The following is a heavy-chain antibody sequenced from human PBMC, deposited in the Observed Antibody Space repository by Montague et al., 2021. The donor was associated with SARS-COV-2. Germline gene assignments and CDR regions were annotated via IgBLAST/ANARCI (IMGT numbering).Heavy chain of an antibody. CDR2: TSYSGST. Sequence: SETLSLTYTVSGGSISPYYWSWIRQSPGKGLECIGDTSYSGSTDYNPSLKSRVTISIDTSKNQFSLKLSSVTAADTAVYYCARWGEYYDFPYYYYAMDVWGQGATVTVSS. D-gene: IGHD3-3*01. CDR3: ARWGEYYDFPYYYYAMDV. V-gene: IGHV4-59*12. J-gene: IGHJ6*02. CDR1: GGSISPYY.